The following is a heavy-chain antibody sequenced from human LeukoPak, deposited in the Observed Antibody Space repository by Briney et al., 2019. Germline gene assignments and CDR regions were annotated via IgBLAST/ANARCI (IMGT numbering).Heavy chain of an antibody. J-gene: IGHJ4*02. CDR1: GGSISSGGYY. Sequence: PSETLSLTCTVSGGSISSGGYYWSWIRQHPGKGLEWIGYIYYSGSTYYNPSLKSRVTISVDTSKNQFSLKLSSVTAADTAVYYCARSPWYYYGSGSYYNAPKYFDYWGQGTLVTVSS. CDR2: IYYSGST. CDR3: ARSPWYYYGSGSYYNAPKYFDY. D-gene: IGHD3-10*01. V-gene: IGHV4-31*03.